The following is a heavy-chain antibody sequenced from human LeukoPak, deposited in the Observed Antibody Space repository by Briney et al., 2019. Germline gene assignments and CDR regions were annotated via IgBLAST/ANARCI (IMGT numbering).Heavy chain of an antibody. CDR1: GYSFTSCW. V-gene: IGHV5-51*01. D-gene: IGHD6-6*01. CDR2: IYPGDSDT. Sequence: GEPLKISCKGSGYSFTSCWIGWVRQMPGKGLEWMGIIYPGDSDTRYSPSFQGQVTISADKSISTAYLQWISLKASDTAMYYCARAASSSSSFYYYYMDVWGKGTTVTVSS. CDR3: ARAASSSSSFYYYYMDV. J-gene: IGHJ6*03.